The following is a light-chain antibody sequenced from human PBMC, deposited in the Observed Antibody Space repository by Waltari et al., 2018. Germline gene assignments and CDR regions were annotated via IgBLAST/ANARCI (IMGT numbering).Light chain of an antibody. CDR3: GTWETSLNTWV. V-gene: IGLV1-51*01. Sequence: QSVLTQPPSVSAAPGQTVTISCSGTSSHIGSSFVYWYHQFPETAPKLLIQDNEEPPTGTPGRISGSKSGTSATLGISGRQTGDEAYYYCGTWETSLNTWVFGGGTKLTVL. J-gene: IGLJ3*02. CDR1: SSHIGSSF. CDR2: DNE.